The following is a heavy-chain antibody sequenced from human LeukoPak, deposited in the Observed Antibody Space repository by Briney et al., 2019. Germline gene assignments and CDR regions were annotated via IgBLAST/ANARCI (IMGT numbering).Heavy chain of an antibody. D-gene: IGHD1-26*01. CDR2: ISAYNGNT. V-gene: IGHV1-18*01. J-gene: IGHJ4*02. CDR3: ARSIWEYSGSYRGEYYFDY. CDR1: GYTFTSYG. Sequence: ASVKVSCKASGYTFTSYGISWVRQAPGQGLEWMGWISAYNGNTNYAQKPQGRVTMTTDTSTSTAYMELRSLRSDDTAVYYCARSIWEYSGSYRGEYYFDYWGQGTLVTVSS.